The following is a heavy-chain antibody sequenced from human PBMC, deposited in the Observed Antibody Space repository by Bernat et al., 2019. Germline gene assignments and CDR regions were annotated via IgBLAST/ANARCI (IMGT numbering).Heavy chain of an antibody. D-gene: IGHD2-15*01. Sequence: EVQLVESGGGLIQPGGSLRLSCAASGFTVSSNYMSWVRQAPGKGLEWVSVIYSGGSTYYADSVKGRFTISRDNSKNTLYLQMNSLRAEDTAVYYCFGRGCSGGSCYGVDYWGPGTLVTVSS. CDR1: GFTVSSNY. V-gene: IGHV3-53*02. J-gene: IGHJ4*02. CDR3: FGRGCSGGSCYGVDY. CDR2: IYSGGST.